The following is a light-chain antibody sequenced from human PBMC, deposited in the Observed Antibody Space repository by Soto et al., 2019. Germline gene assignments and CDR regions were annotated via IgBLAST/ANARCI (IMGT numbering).Light chain of an antibody. CDR2: DAS. V-gene: IGKV3D-20*01. Sequence: EILLTQSPATLSLSPGERATLFCGASQSVSTNYVAWYQQKPGLAPRLLIYDASSRAAGISHRFSGSGSGTDFTLTISSLQSEDFAVYYCQHYNYWPYTFGRGTKVDIK. J-gene: IGKJ2*01. CDR1: QSVSTNY. CDR3: QHYNYWPYT.